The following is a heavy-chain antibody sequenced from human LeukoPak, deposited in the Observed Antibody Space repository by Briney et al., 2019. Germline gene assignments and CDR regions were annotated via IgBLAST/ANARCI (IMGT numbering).Heavy chain of an antibody. V-gene: IGHV1-8*01. CDR1: GYSFTSYD. Sequence: GASVKVSCKASGYSFTSYDINWARQATGQGLEWMGWMNPNSGNTGYAQKFQGRVTMTRNTSISTAYMELSSLRSEDTAVYYCARILGGSSWYLFYYYMDVWGKGTTVTVSS. J-gene: IGHJ6*03. CDR2: MNPNSGNT. CDR3: ARILGGSSWYLFYYYMDV. D-gene: IGHD6-13*01.